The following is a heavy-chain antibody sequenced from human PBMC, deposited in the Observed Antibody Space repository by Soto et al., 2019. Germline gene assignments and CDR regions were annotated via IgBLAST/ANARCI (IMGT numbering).Heavy chain of an antibody. CDR2: INHSVST. CDR3: ARGRPYFCSSTSCRYYYYYGMDV. J-gene: IGHJ6*02. D-gene: IGHD2-2*01. Sequence: KPSETLSLTCAVYGGSFSGYYWSWIRQPPGKGLEWIGEINHSVSTNYNPSLKSRVTISVDTSKNQFSLKLSSVTAADTAVYYCARGRPYFCSSTSCRYYYYYGMDVWGQGTRVTVSS. V-gene: IGHV4-34*01. CDR1: GGSFSGYY.